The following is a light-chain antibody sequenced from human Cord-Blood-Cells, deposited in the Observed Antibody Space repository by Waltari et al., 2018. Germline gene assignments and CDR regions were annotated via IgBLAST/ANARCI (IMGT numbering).Light chain of an antibody. Sequence: DIQMTQSPSSVSASVGDRVTITCRSSQSISSYLNWYQQKPGKAPKLLIYAASSLQSGVPSRFSGSGSGTDFTLTIRSLQPEDFATYYCQQSYSTPYTFGQGTKLEIK. CDR3: QQSYSTPYT. CDR1: QSISSY. CDR2: AAS. J-gene: IGKJ2*01. V-gene: IGKV1-39*01.